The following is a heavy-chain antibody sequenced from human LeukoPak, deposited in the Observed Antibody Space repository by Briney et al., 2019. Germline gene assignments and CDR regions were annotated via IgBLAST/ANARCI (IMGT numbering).Heavy chain of an antibody. D-gene: IGHD5-12*01. J-gene: IGHJ4*02. CDR3: ARERGSGYRLLY. V-gene: IGHV1-2*02. CDR2: INPNSGDT. CDR1: GYTFTGYF. Sequence: GASVKVSCKASGYTFTGYFMHWVRQAPGQGLEWMGGINPNSGDTNYAQKFQGRATMTRDTSISTAYMELSRLTSDDTAVYYCARERGSGYRLLYWGQGTLVTVSS.